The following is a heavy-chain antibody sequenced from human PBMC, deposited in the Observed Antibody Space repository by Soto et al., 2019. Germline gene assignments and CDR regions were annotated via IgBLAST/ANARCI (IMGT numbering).Heavy chain of an antibody. CDR2: IYPGDSDT. V-gene: IGHV5-51*01. D-gene: IGHD3-16*01. J-gene: IGHJ4*02. Sequence: DSLKVTGKCSGNNFTSYSIGLVLQMPGKGLEWMGIIYPGDSDTRYSPSFQGQVTISADKSISTAYLQWSSLKASDTAMYYCARRFLGGSFDYWAQGTLVTVSS. CDR3: ARRFLGGSFDY. CDR1: GNNFTSYS.